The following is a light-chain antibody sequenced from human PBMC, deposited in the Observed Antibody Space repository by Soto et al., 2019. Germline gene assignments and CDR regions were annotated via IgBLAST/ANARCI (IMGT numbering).Light chain of an antibody. CDR3: VSYTSSTMYV. V-gene: IGLV2-14*01. CDR1: SSDIGSYNY. CDR2: DVI. Sequence: QSALTQPASVSGSPGQSITISCTGSSSDIGSYNYVSWYQHHPGKAPQLIIFDVIDRPLGVSNRFSGSRSGNTASLTIFGLQAEDEAVYYCVSYTSSTMYVFGTGTKLTVL. J-gene: IGLJ1*01.